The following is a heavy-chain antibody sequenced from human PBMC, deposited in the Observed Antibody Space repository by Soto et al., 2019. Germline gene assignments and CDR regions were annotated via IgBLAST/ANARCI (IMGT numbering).Heavy chain of an antibody. V-gene: IGHV3-30-3*01. CDR3: ARGADTAMVVRY. D-gene: IGHD5-18*01. CDR1: GFTFSSYA. Sequence: GGSLRLSCAASGFTFSSYAMHWVRQAPGKGLEWVAVISYDGSNKYYADSVKGRFTISRDNSKNTLYLQMNSLRAEDTAVYYCARGADTAMVVRYWGQGTLVTVSS. CDR2: ISYDGSNK. J-gene: IGHJ4*02.